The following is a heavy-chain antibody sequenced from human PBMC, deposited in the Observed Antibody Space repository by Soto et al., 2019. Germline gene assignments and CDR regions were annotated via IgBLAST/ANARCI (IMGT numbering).Heavy chain of an antibody. Sequence: EVQLLESGGGLVQTGGSLRLSCAASGFTFSSYAMSWVRQAPGKGLEWVSAISGSGGSTYYADSVKGRFTISRDNSKNTLYLQMNSLRAEDTAVYYCAKGGNWQWLVHYFDYWGQGTLVTVSS. CDR1: GFTFSSYA. CDR2: ISGSGGST. V-gene: IGHV3-23*01. CDR3: AKGGNWQWLVHYFDY. D-gene: IGHD6-19*01. J-gene: IGHJ4*02.